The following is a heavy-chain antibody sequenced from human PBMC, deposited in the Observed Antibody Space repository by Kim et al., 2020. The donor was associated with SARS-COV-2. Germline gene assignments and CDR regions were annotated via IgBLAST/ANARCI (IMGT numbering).Heavy chain of an antibody. J-gene: IGHJ4*02. Sequence: SVRSKFPISRDNSKTALYLQMSSLRAEDTAVYYCARDWGELPDCWGQGTLVTVSS. V-gene: IGHV3-64*04. D-gene: IGHD1-26*01. CDR3: ARDWGELPDC.